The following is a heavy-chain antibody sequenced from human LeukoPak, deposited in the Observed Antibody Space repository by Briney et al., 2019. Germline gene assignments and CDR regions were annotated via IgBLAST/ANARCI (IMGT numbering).Heavy chain of an antibody. Sequence: GGSLRLSCAASGFSFGGHAMSWVRQAPGKGLEWLSSITPSGGTYYADSVKGRFTISRDNSKNTLYLQMNSLRAEDTAVYYCARGYYYGSGSYLDYWGQGTLVTVSS. J-gene: IGHJ4*02. V-gene: IGHV3-23*01. CDR2: ITPSGGT. D-gene: IGHD3-10*01. CDR1: GFSFGGHA. CDR3: ARGYYYGSGSYLDY.